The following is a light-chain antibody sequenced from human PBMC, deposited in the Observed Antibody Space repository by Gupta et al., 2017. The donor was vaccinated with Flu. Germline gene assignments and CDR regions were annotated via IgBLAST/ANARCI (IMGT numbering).Light chain of an antibody. CDR1: QDISNY. Sequence: QSPSSLSASVGDRITITCQASQDISNYLSWYQQKPGEAPELLIYDAFSLEIGVPSRFSGSGSGTDFTLTISSLQPEDIATYYCQQYANLPYTFGQGTKLEI. J-gene: IGKJ2*01. CDR3: QQYANLPYT. CDR2: DAF. V-gene: IGKV1-33*01.